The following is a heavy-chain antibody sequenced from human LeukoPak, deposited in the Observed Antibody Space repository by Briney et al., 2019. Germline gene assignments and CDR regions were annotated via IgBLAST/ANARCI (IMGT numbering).Heavy chain of an antibody. Sequence: PGGSLRLSCAASGFTFSSYSMNWVRQAPGKGLEWVSSISSSSYIYYADSVKGRFTISRDNAKNSLYLQMNSLRAEDTAVYYCARDLVVVTAVYWGQGTLVTVSS. CDR1: GFTFSSYS. J-gene: IGHJ4*02. V-gene: IGHV3-21*01. CDR2: ISSSSYI. D-gene: IGHD2-21*02. CDR3: ARDLVVVTAVY.